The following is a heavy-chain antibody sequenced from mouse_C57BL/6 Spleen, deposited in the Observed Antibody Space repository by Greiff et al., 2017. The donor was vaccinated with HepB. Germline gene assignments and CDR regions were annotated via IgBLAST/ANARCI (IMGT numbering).Heavy chain of an antibody. J-gene: IGHJ4*01. Sequence: QVQLKQSGPELVKPGASVKISCKASGYAFSSSWMNWVKQRPGKGLEWIGRIYPGDGDTNYNGKFKGKATLTADKSSSTAYMQLSSLTSEDSAVYFCARKVAYYSNYVPLYAMDYWGQGTSVTVSS. CDR2: IYPGDGDT. V-gene: IGHV1-82*01. CDR1: GYAFSSSW. D-gene: IGHD2-5*01. CDR3: ARKVAYYSNYVPLYAMDY.